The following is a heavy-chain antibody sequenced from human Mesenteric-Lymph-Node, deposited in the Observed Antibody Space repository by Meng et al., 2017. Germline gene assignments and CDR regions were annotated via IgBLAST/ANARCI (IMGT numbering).Heavy chain of an antibody. Sequence: GGSLRLSCKGSGYSFTSYWIGWVRQMPGKGLEWMGIIYPGDSDTRYSPSFQGQVTISADKSISTAYLQWSSLKASDTAMYYCARQGYSNSYYYSYGMEVWGQGTTVTVSS. CDR2: IYPGDSDT. V-gene: IGHV5-51*01. CDR3: ARQGYSNSYYYSYGMEV. D-gene: IGHD4-11*01. J-gene: IGHJ6*02. CDR1: GYSFTSYW.